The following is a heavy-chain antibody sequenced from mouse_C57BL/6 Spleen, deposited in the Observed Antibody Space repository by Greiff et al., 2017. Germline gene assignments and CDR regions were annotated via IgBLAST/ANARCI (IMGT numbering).Heavy chain of an antibody. J-gene: IGHJ4*01. CDR2: ISSGGDYI. D-gene: IGHD2-4*01. CDR3: TRDDDYDGAMDY. Sequence: EVKLVESGEGLVKPGGSLKLSCAASGFTFSSYAMSWVRQTPEKRLEWVAYISSGGDYIYYADTVKGRFTISRDNARNTLYLQMSSLKSEDTAMYYCTRDDDYDGAMDYWGQGTSVTVSS. V-gene: IGHV5-9-1*02. CDR1: GFTFSSYA.